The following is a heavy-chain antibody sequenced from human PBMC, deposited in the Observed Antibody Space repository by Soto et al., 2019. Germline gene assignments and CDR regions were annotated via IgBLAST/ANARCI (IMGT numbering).Heavy chain of an antibody. CDR2: ISAYNGNT. D-gene: IGHD1-26*01. V-gene: IGHV1-18*01. CDR3: ARDEMWEGYLYGY. J-gene: IGHJ4*02. CDR1: GYTFTSYG. Sequence: ASVKVSCKASGYTFTSYGISWVRQAPGQGLEWMGWISAYNGNTNYAQKLQGRVTMTTDTSTSTACMELRSLRSDDTAVYYCARDEMWEGYLYGYWGQGTLVTVSS.